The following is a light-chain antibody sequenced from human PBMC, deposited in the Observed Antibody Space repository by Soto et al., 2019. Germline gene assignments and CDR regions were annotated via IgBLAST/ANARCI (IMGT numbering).Light chain of an antibody. Sequence: EIVLTQSPGTLSLSPGERATLSCRAGQSVSSNLAWYQQKPGQAPRLLIYGASTRATGIPARFSGSGSGTEFTLTISSLQSEDFAVYYCQQRSNWPITFGQGTRLEIK. CDR2: GAS. CDR3: QQRSNWPIT. J-gene: IGKJ5*01. V-gene: IGKV3-15*01. CDR1: QSVSSN.